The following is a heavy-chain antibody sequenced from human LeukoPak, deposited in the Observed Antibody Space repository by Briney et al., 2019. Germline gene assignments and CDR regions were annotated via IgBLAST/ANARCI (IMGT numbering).Heavy chain of an antibody. CDR1: GFTVSSNY. V-gene: IGHV3-66*01. D-gene: IGHD6-6*01. CDR3: ARAPDASSSSGLLYFDY. J-gene: IGHJ4*02. CDR2: IYTGGTI. Sequence: GGSLRLSCAASGFTVSSNYMSWVRQAPGKGLEWVSVIYTGGTIYYADSVKGRFTISRDNSKSTLYLQMNSLRAEDTAVYYCARAPDASSSSGLLYFDYWGQGTLVTVSS.